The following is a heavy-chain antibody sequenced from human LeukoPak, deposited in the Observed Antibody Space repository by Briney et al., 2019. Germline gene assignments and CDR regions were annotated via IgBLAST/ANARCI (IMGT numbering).Heavy chain of an antibody. Sequence: PGGSLRLSCAASGFKFSDHYIDWVRQAPGKGLEWVSAISGSGGSTYYADSVKGRFTISRDNSKNTLYLQMNSLRAEDTAVYYCAKWGRAASGSYYYFDYWGQGTLVTVSS. CDR3: AKWGRAASGSYYYFDY. CDR2: ISGSGGST. CDR1: GFKFSDHY. J-gene: IGHJ4*02. V-gene: IGHV3-23*01. D-gene: IGHD1-26*01.